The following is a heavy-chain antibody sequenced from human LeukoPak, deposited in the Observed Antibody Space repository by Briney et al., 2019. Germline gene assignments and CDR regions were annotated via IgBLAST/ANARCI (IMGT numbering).Heavy chain of an antibody. Sequence: ASVTVSCKVSGYTLSEISMQWVRQAPGKGLEWMGGFDPEDGETIYAQKFQGRVTMTEDTSTDTAYMELSSLRFEDTAVYYCARAKYNSGWYGAFDIWGQGTMVTVSS. CDR2: FDPEDGET. D-gene: IGHD6-19*01. V-gene: IGHV1-24*01. CDR1: GYTLSEIS. CDR3: ARAKYNSGWYGAFDI. J-gene: IGHJ3*02.